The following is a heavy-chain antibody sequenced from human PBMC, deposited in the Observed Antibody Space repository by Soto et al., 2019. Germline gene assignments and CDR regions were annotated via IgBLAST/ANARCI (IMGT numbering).Heavy chain of an antibody. J-gene: IGHJ4*02. Sequence: QVTLVESGGGMVQPGRSLRLSCAPSGFTFTAYAFHWVRQAPGKGLEWVSVISYDGSKKYYADSVKGRFTISRDNSKYTLFLEMNSLRAEDTAVYYCARDFRASSGWTRGYLDYWGQGALVTVSS. V-gene: IGHV3-30-3*01. CDR1: GFTFTAYA. CDR2: ISYDGSKK. CDR3: ARDFRASSGWTRGYLDY. D-gene: IGHD6-19*01.